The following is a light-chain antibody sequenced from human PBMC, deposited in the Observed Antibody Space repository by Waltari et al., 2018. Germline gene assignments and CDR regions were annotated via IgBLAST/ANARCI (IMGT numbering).Light chain of an antibody. V-gene: IGKV1-5*01. CDR3: QQYNSS. CDR1: PSISSW. J-gene: IGKJ4*01. Sequence: DIQMTQSPSTLSASVGDRVTITCRASPSISSWLAWYQQKPGKAPKLLIYDASSLESGVPSRFSGSGSGTEFTLTISSLQPDDFATYYCQQYNSSFGGGTK. CDR2: DAS.